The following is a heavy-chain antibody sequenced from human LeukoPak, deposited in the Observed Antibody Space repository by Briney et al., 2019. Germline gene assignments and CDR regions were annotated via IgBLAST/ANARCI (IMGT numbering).Heavy chain of an antibody. CDR3: ARDGALYDSSGYWFDY. D-gene: IGHD3-22*01. Sequence: GGSLRLSCAASGFTFSNYGMHWVRQAPGKGLEWGAVISKDGSNKYYADSVKGRFTISRDSSTNTLYLQMNSLGAEDMAVYYCARDGALYDSSGYWFDYWGQGTRVTVSS. V-gene: IGHV3-30*03. J-gene: IGHJ4*02. CDR1: GFTFSNYG. CDR2: ISKDGSNK.